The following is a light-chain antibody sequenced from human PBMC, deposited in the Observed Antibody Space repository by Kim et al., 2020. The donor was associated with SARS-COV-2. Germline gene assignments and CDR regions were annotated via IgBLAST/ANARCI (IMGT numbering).Light chain of an antibody. V-gene: IGLV3-1*01. CDR1: KLGDKY. J-gene: IGLJ2*01. CDR3: QAWDSSTEV. Sequence: SYELTQPPSVSVSPGQTASITCSGDKLGDKYACWYQQKPGQSPVLVIYQDSKRPSGILERFSGSNSGNTATLTISGTQAMDEADYYCQAWDSSTEVFGGGTQLTVL. CDR2: QDS.